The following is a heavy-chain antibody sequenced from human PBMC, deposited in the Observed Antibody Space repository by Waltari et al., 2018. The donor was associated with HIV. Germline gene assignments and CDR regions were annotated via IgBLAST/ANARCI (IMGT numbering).Heavy chain of an antibody. CDR1: RISVSNPW. D-gene: IGHD3-9*01. CDR2: INSDGSTR. J-gene: IGHJ4*02. CDR3: ARASHYIEFSTFDGDYYFDL. Sequence: VQLVESGGGSLKTGGSLSLCCAGSRISVSNPWMDWVRPSPGKGLVWVARINSDGSTRNYADAVKGRFVISRDNSRNTVYLQLNSVKVEDTAVYFCARASHYIEFSTFDGDYYFDLWGRGTRVAVSS. V-gene: IGHV3-74*01.